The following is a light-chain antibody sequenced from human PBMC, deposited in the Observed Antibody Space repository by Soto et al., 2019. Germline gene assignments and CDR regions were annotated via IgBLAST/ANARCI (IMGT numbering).Light chain of an antibody. J-gene: IGKJ4*01. V-gene: IGKV3-15*01. CDR3: QQYNNWPRA. CDR1: QSVSSN. CDR2: GAS. Sequence: EKVMTQSPATLSVSPGERATLSCRASQSVSSNLAWYQQKPGQAPRLLIYGASTRATGIPARFSGSGSGTEFTLTISSLQSEDFAVYHCQQYNNWPRAFGGGTKVEIK.